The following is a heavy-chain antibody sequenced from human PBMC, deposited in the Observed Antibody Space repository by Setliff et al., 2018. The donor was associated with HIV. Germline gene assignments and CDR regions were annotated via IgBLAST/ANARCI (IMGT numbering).Heavy chain of an antibody. CDR2: IFYSGSS. Sequence: PSDTLSLTCSVSGGSISSGSYYWSWIRQPAGKGLEWIGYIFYSGSSNYNPSLKSRVTMSVDTSKNQFSLNLTSVTAADTAVYYCARDRGSYNFWSGLARGDNWFDPWGQGTLVTVSS. V-gene: IGHV4-61*10. CDR1: GGSISSGSYY. CDR3: ARDRGSYNFWSGLARGDNWFDP. D-gene: IGHD3-3*01. J-gene: IGHJ5*02.